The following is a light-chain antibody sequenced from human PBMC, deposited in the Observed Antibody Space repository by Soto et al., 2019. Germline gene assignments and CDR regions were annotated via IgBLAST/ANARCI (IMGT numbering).Light chain of an antibody. J-gene: IGKJ3*01. V-gene: IGKV3-20*01. CDR2: GAS. CDR3: QQYGISPFT. Sequence: VLTQSPGILSLSPGERATLSCRASQSVSSSYLAWYQQKPGQAPRLLIYGASCRATGIPDRFSGSGSGTDFTLTISRLEPEDFAVYYCQQYGISPFTFGPGTKVDI. CDR1: QSVSSSY.